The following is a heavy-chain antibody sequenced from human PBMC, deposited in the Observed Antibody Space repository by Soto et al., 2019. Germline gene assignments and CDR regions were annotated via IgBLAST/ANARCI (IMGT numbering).Heavy chain of an antibody. J-gene: IGHJ6*02. D-gene: IGHD2-2*01. CDR2: ISTYNSRT. Sequence: QDQLVQSGAEVKKPGASVKISCEASGYTFTSHGISWVRQAPGQGLEWLGWISTYNSRTNYALQVQGRVTMTTDTSPSAAYLDLRSPTLDDTPVYYCARARFCTSPSCYEPSYYGMDSWGHGTTVTVPS. CDR1: GYTFTSHG. CDR3: ARARFCTSPSCYEPSYYGMDS. V-gene: IGHV1-18*04.